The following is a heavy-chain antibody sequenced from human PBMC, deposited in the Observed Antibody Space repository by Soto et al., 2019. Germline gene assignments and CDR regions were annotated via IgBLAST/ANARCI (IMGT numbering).Heavy chain of an antibody. D-gene: IGHD5-18*01. CDR1: GLTFSSYA. J-gene: IGHJ4*02. CDR2: ISGSGGST. CDR3: AKDRTWIQLLFDY. V-gene: IGHV3-23*01. Sequence: EVQLLESGGGLVQPGGSLRLSCAASGLTFSSYAMSWVRQAPGKGLEWVSAISGSGGSTYYAHSVKGRFTISRDDSKNPLYLQMNSLSAEDTAVYYCAKDRTWIQLLFDYWGQGTLVTVSS.